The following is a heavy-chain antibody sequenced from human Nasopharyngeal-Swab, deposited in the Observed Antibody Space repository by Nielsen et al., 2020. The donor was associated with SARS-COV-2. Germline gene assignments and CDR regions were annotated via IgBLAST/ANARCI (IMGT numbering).Heavy chain of an antibody. CDR2: IKSKTDGGTT. Sequence: WIRQPPGKGLEWVGRIKSKTDGGTTDYAAPVKGRFTISRDDSKNTLYLQMNSLKTEDTAVYYCTTDRSLLWFGELWGEYFQHWGQGTLVTVS. D-gene: IGHD3-10*01. CDR3: TTDRSLLWFGELWGEYFQH. J-gene: IGHJ1*01. V-gene: IGHV3-15*01.